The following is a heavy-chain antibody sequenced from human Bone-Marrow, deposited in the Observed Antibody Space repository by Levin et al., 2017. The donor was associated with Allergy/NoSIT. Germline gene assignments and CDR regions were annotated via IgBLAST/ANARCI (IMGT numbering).Heavy chain of an antibody. V-gene: IGHV3-48*03. D-gene: IGHD6-19*01. CDR1: GFTFSSYE. CDR3: ARDQSSGWYLGTLYY. CDR2: ISSSGSTI. J-gene: IGHJ4*02. Sequence: GESLKISCAASGFTFSSYEMNWVRQAPGKGLEWVSYISSSGSTIYYADSVKGRFTISRDNAKNSLYLQMNSLRAEDTAVYYCARDQSSGWYLGTLYYWGQGTLVTVSS.